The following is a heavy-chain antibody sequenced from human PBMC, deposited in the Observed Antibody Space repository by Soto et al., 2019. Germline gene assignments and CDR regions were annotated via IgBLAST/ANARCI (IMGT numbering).Heavy chain of an antibody. Sequence: QVQLVQSGAEVKKAGASVKVSCKASGYTFTAYYIHWLRQAPGQGLEWMGWMNPQSGGTDYAQKFQGWVTMTRDTSISTAYMDLSRLKSDDTAVYYCARGDSSGEFDYWGQGTLVTVSS. V-gene: IGHV1-2*04. D-gene: IGHD3-22*01. CDR3: ARGDSSGEFDY. CDR1: GYTFTAYY. J-gene: IGHJ4*02. CDR2: MNPQSGGT.